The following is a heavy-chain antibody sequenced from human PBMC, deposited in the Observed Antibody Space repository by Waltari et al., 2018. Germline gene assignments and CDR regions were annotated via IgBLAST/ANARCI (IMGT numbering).Heavy chain of an antibody. CDR2: ISSSSSYI. J-gene: IGHJ4*02. CDR3: ARDPFDGGCSSTSCRELDY. V-gene: IGHV3-21*01. Sequence: EVQLVESGGGLVKPGGSLRLSCAASGFTFSSYSMNWVRQAPGKGLEWVSSISSSSSYIYYADSVKGRFTISRDNAKNSLYLQMNSLRAEDTAVYYCARDPFDGGCSSTSCRELDYWGQGTLVTVSS. CDR1: GFTFSSYS. D-gene: IGHD2-2*01.